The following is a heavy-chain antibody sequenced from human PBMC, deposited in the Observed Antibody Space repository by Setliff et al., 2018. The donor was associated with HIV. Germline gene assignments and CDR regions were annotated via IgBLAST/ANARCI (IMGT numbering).Heavy chain of an antibody. J-gene: IGHJ3*02. D-gene: IGHD6-13*01. V-gene: IGHV1-69*13. CDR1: GGTFSNYA. Sequence: SVKVSCKASGGTFSNYAISWVRQAPGQGLEWMGGIIPIFGSTKYAQKFQGRVTITADESTYTADMELSSLRSEDTAVYYCARMSSNDAFDIWGQGTMVTVSS. CDR3: ARMSSNDAFDI. CDR2: IIPIFGST.